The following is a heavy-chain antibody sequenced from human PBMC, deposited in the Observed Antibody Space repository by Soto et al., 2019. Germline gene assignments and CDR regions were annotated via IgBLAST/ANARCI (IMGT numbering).Heavy chain of an antibody. Sequence: ASVKVSCKASGYTFITYFMHWVRQAPGQGLEWMGAIKPSRGTTTYAQKFQDRVTMTRDTSASTVYMELSSLRSEDTAIYYCARSYISSSYWFDPWGQGTLVTVSS. CDR1: GYTFITYF. J-gene: IGHJ5*02. V-gene: IGHV1-46*03. D-gene: IGHD6-6*01. CDR2: IKPSRGTT. CDR3: ARSYISSSYWFDP.